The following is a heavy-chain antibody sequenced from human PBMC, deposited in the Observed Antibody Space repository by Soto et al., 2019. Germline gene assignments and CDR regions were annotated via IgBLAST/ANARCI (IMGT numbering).Heavy chain of an antibody. CDR2: IIPIFGTA. V-gene: IGHV1-69*13. CDR1: GGTFSSYA. Sequence: ASVKVSCKASGGTFSSYAISWVRQAPGQGLEWMGGIIPIFGTANYAQKFQGRVTITADESTSTAYMELSSLRSEDTAFYYCARPTRYYYDSSGQSAWFDPWGQGTLVTVSS. CDR3: ARPTRYYYDSSGQSAWFDP. J-gene: IGHJ5*02. D-gene: IGHD3-22*01.